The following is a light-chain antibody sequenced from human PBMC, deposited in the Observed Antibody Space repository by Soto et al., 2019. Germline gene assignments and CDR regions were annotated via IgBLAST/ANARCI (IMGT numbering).Light chain of an antibody. V-gene: IGKV3-20*01. J-gene: IGKJ2*01. CDR2: GAS. CDR3: QQYGRSPLMYT. CDR1: QSITSNF. Sequence: EIVLTQSPGTLSLSPGERATLSCRASQSITSNFLAWYKQKPGQAPRLLIYGASTRAAGVPDRFSGSGSGTDFTLTITRLEPEDFAVYYCQQYGRSPLMYTFGQGTKLGV.